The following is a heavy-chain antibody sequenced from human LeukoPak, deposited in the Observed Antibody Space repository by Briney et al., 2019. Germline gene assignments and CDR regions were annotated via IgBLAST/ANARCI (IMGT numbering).Heavy chain of an antibody. CDR3: ARGGSPYRVDQPRDY. J-gene: IGHJ4*02. Sequence: GASVKVSCTASGYTFTGYYMHWVRQAPGQGLEWMGWINPNSGGTNYAQKFQGRVTMTRDTSISTAYMELSRLRSDDTAVYYCARGGSPYRVDQPRDYWGQGTLVTVSS. D-gene: IGHD1-14*01. CDR1: GYTFTGYY. CDR2: INPNSGGT. V-gene: IGHV1-2*02.